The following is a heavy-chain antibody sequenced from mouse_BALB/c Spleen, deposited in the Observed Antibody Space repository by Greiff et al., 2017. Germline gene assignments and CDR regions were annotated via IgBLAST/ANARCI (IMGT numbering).Heavy chain of an antibody. Sequence: QVQLKQSGAELMKPGASVKISCKATGYTFSSYWIEWVKQRPGHGLEWIGEILPGSGSTNYNEKFKGKATFTADTSSNTAYMQLSSLTSEDSAVYYCATYSWFAYWGQGTLVTVSA. J-gene: IGHJ3*01. CDR3: ATYSWFAY. CDR1: GYTFSSYW. V-gene: IGHV1-9*01. CDR2: ILPGSGST. D-gene: IGHD2-10*01.